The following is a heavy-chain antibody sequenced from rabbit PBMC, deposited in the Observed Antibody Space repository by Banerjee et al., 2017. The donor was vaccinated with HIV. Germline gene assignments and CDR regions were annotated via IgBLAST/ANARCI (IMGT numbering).Heavy chain of an antibody. J-gene: IGHJ4*01. CDR1: GIDFSSYYY. CDR3: ARVYYEYYFNL. Sequence: QSLEESGGDLFQPGGSLTLTCKASGIDFSSYYYMCWVRQAPGKGLEWIACIYTGGGGSTYYANWAKGRFTISKTSSTTVTLQMTSLTAADTATYFCARVYYEYYFNLWGPGTLVTVS. D-gene: IGHD1-1*01. CDR2: IYTGGGGST. V-gene: IGHV1S40*01.